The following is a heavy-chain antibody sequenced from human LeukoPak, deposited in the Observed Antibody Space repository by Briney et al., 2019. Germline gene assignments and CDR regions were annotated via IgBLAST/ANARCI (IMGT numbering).Heavy chain of an antibody. CDR3: ARDSGYSSSFAFDI. J-gene: IGHJ3*02. CDR1: GFTFSSHW. D-gene: IGHD6-13*01. CDR2: INQDGSER. Sequence: PGGSLRLSXAASGFTFSSHWMTWVRQAPGKGLEWVANINQDGSERYYVDSVKGRFTISRDNAKNSLYLQMNSLRAEDTAVYYCARDSGYSSSFAFDIWGQGTMVTVSS. V-gene: IGHV3-7*01.